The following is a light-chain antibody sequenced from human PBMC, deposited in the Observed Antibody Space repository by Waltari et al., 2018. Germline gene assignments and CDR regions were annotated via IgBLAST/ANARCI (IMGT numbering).Light chain of an antibody. CDR3: AAWDGSLRGLV. J-gene: IGLJ1*01. V-gene: IGLV1-47*01. CDR1: TSNIGSNY. Sequence: QSVMTQPPSASGTPGQRVSISCSGTTSNIGSNYVHWYQQVPGTAPQLLIHTNNRRPSGVLDRFSASKSDTSASLVIAGLQSEDEAEYYCAAWDGSLRGLVFGTGTQVTV. CDR2: TNN.